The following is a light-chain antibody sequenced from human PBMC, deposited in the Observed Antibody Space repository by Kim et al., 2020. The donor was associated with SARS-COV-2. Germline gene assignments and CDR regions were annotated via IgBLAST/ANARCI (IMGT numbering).Light chain of an antibody. CDR2: KAS. V-gene: IGKV1-5*03. Sequence: IQMTQSPSTLSASVGDRVTITCRASQSVNSWLAWYQQKSGKAPKLLIYKASSLESGVPSRFSGSGSGTEFTLTISNLQPDDFATYYCQHYITYPLTFGGGTKVDIK. CDR3: QHYITYPLT. CDR1: QSVNSW. J-gene: IGKJ4*01.